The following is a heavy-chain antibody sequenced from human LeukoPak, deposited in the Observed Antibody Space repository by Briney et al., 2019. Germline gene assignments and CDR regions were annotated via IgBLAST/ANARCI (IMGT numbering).Heavy chain of an antibody. J-gene: IGHJ4*02. V-gene: IGHV4-59*01. CDR2: IYSSGST. CDR3: ATRLDTTWNFFDY. Sequence: PSETLSLTCTVSGGSISPYYWSWIRQPPGKGLEWIGYIYSSGSTNYNPSLKSRVTISLDTSKNQFSLNLSSVTAADTAIYYCATRLDTTWNFFDYWGQGTLVTVSS. CDR1: GGSISPYY. D-gene: IGHD5-18*01.